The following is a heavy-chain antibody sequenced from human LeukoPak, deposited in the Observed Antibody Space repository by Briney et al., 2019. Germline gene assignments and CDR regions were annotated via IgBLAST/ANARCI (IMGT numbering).Heavy chain of an antibody. CDR2: IGTAGDP. Sequence: GGSLRLSCAASGFTLSSFGMHWVRQAPGKGLEWVSAIGTAGDPYYPGSVKGRFTISRENAKNSLYLQMNSLRAGDTAVYYCARGERVYSDQGYYYYYGMDVWGQGTTVTVSS. CDR1: GFTLSSFG. J-gene: IGHJ6*02. D-gene: IGHD1-26*01. V-gene: IGHV3-13*05. CDR3: ARGERVYSDQGYYYYYGMDV.